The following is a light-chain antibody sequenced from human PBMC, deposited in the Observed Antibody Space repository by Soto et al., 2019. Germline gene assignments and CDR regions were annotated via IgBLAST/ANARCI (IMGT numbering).Light chain of an antibody. CDR1: SSNIGAGYD. Sequence: QSVMTQPPSVSGAPGQRVTISCTGSSSNIGAGYDVHWYQQLPGTAPKLLIYVNSNRPSGVPDRFSGSKSGTSASLAITVLQAEDEADYYCQSYDSSLSAVLFGGGTKVTVL. CDR2: VNS. J-gene: IGLJ2*01. CDR3: QSYDSSLSAVL. V-gene: IGLV1-40*01.